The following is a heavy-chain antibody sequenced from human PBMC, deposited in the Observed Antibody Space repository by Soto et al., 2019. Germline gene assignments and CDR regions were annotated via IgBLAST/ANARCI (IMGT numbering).Heavy chain of an antibody. D-gene: IGHD2-21*02. Sequence: EVQLVESGGGLVQPGGSLRLSCVASGFTLSRYWMSWVRQAPGKGLEWVANIKQDGSEKYYVDSVKGRFTISRDNAQNSLYLQMNSLRAEDTAVYYCARVERAFCGGDCYFDYFDYWGQGTLVTVSS. CDR3: ARVERAFCGGDCYFDYFDY. CDR2: IKQDGSEK. J-gene: IGHJ4*02. CDR1: GFTLSRYW. V-gene: IGHV3-7*03.